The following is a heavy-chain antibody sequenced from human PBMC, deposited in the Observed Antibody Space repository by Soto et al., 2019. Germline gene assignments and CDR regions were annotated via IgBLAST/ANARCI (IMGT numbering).Heavy chain of an antibody. CDR1: GGSISSYY. V-gene: IGHV4-59*01. Sequence: SETLSLSCTVSGGSISSYYWSWIRQPPGKGLEWIGYIYYSGSTNYNPSLKSRVTISVDTSKNRFSLKLSSVTAADTAVYYCARGYSGSYSDHYYYHYGMDVWGQGTTVTVSS. CDR2: IYYSGST. D-gene: IGHD1-26*01. CDR3: ARGYSGSYSDHYYYHYGMDV. J-gene: IGHJ6*02.